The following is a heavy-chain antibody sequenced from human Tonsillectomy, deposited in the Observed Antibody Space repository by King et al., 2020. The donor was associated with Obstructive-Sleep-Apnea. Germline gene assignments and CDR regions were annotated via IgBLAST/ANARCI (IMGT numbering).Heavy chain of an antibody. J-gene: IGHJ5*02. CDR2: IYYSGRT. Sequence: QLQESGPGLVKPSDTLSLTCTVSGASVSSSRCSWGWIRQPPGKGLEWIGNIYYSGRTYYHPSLKSRVTISVDTSKNQFSLKLSSVTAADTALYYCARERATGTNWFDPWGQGTLVTVSS. CDR3: ARERATGTNWFDP. CDR1: GASVSSSRCS. V-gene: IGHV4-39*07. D-gene: IGHD2-8*02.